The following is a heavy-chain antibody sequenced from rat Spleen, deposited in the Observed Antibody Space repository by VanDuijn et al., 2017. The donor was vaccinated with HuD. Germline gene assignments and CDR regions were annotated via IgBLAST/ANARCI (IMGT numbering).Heavy chain of an antibody. V-gene: IGHV2-41*01. CDR1: GFSLTTYN. CDR3: VRDRGNNYGDY. CDR2: IWNTGGT. D-gene: IGHD1-7*01. Sequence: QVQLKESGPGLVQPSQTLSLSCTVAGFSLTTYNVHWVRQPPGKGLEWMGIIWNTGGTRYNSALKSRLSISRDTSKSQVFLKMNSLQTEDTATYYCVRDRGNNYGDYWGQGVMVTVSS. J-gene: IGHJ2*01.